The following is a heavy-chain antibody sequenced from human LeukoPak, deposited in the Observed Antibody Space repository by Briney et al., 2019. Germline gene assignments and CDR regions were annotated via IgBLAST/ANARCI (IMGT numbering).Heavy chain of an antibody. Sequence: NPSQTLSLTCTVSGGSISSGGYYWSWIRQHPGKGLEWIGYIYYSGSTYYNPSLKSRVTISVDTSKNQFSLKLNSVTAADTAVYYCARDECGSFGLDPWGQGTLVTVSS. CDR1: GGSISSGGYY. V-gene: IGHV4-31*03. J-gene: IGHJ5*02. CDR3: ARDECGSFGLDP. CDR2: IYYSGST. D-gene: IGHD1-26*01.